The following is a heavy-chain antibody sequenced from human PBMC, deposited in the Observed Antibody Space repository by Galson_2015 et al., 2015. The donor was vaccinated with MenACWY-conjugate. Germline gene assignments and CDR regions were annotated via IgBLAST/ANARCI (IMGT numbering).Heavy chain of an antibody. Sequence: SLRLSCAASGFTFSRYWMSWVRQAPGKGLEWVANIKQDGSEKYYVDSVKGRFTISRDNAKNSLYLQMNSLRAEDTAVYYCATYCNSSCCYAYGADWGQGTPVTVSS. J-gene: IGHJ4*02. V-gene: IGHV3-7*01. CDR1: GFTFSRYW. CDR3: ATYCNSSCCYAYGAD. CDR2: IKQDGSEK. D-gene: IGHD2-2*01.